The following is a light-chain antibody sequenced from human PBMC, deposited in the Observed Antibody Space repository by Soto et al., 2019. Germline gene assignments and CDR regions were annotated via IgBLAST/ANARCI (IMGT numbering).Light chain of an antibody. J-gene: IGLJ1*01. CDR3: TSYAGSNNFFYV. CDR2: EVS. V-gene: IGLV2-8*01. Sequence: QSALTQPPSASGSPGQSVTISCTGTSSDVGGYNYVSWYQQHPGKAPKLMIYEVSKRPSGVPDRFSGSKSGNTASLTVSGFQAEDEADYYCTSYAGSNNFFYVFGTGTKVT. CDR1: SSDVGGYNY.